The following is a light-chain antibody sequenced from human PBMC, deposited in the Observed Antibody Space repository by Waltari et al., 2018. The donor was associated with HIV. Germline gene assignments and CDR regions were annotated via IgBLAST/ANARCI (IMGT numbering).Light chain of an antibody. CDR3: QQSYNNPRT. CDR2: VAS. CDR1: QTISSY. J-gene: IGKJ1*01. V-gene: IGKV1-39*01. Sequence: IQLTQSPSSLSASVGDIVTLTCRASQTISSYLNWYQQKPGQAPKLLMYVASSLQSGVPSRFSGSGSGTDFTLTISNLQPEDFATYYCQQSYNNPRTFGQGTKVEI.